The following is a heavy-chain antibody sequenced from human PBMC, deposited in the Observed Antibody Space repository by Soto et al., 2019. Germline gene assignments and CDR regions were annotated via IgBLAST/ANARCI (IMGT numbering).Heavy chain of an antibody. CDR1: VYSVSSNSAG. CDR2: TYYKSKWNN. Sequence: SQTLSLTCVISVYSVSSNSAGWNWIIQSPSRGLEWLGRTYYKSKWNNDYALSVKSRITINPDTSKNQFSLHPYSVTPEDTAVYYCTGITSFRGMEVWGQATPVNVSS. J-gene: IGHJ6*01. V-gene: IGHV6-1*01. CDR3: TGITSFRGMEV. D-gene: IGHD3-10*01.